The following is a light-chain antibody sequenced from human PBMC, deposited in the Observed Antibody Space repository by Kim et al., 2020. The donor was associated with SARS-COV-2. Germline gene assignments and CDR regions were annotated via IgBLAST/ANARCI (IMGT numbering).Light chain of an antibody. CDR3: MQDTHWPPVT. V-gene: IGKV2-30*01. J-gene: IGKJ5*01. CDR2: KVS. Sequence: DVMMTQSPLSLPVTLGQPASISCRSSQSLVYSDGNTYLNWFQQRPGQSPRRLIYKVSNRDSGVPDRFSGSGSGTDFTLKISRVEAEDLGVYYCMQDTHWPPVTFGQGTRLEIK. CDR1: QSLVYSDGNTY.